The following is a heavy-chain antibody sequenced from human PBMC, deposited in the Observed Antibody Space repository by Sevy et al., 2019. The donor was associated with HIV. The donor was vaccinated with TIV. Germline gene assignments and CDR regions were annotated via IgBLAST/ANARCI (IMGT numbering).Heavy chain of an antibody. V-gene: IGHV1-69*13. CDR2: IIPILNTV. CDR1: GGIFKSYG. D-gene: IGHD6-19*01. J-gene: IGHJ4*02. CDR3: VRGGGNGWYYFDY. Sequence: ASVKVSCKASGGIFKSYGISWVRQAPGQGLEWMGGIIPILNTVHNAQKFQGRVTITADESTKTAYMELSSLRSEDTAVYYCVRGGGNGWYYFDYWGQETLVTVSS.